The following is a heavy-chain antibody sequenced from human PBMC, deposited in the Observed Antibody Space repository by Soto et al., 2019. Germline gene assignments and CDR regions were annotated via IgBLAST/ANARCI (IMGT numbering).Heavy chain of an antibody. CDR1: GYTFTGHY. V-gene: IGHV1-2*02. D-gene: IGHD1-26*01. CDR2: IGPESGAT. J-gene: IGHJ4*02. Sequence: ASVKVSCKASGYTFTGHYIHWVRQAPEQGPEWMGEIGPESGATRYAQKFQGRVAMTRDTSITTVYMELNNLSPDDTAVYYCGRGRSGQIVVFYWGQGTPVTVS. CDR3: GRGRSGQIVVFY.